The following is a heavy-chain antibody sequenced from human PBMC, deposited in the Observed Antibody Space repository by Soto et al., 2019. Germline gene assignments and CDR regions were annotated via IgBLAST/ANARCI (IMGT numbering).Heavy chain of an antibody. J-gene: IGHJ5*02. CDR2: ISAYNGNT. D-gene: IGHD6-13*01. CDR3: ARGSSSWYLNWFDP. V-gene: IGHV1-18*01. Sequence: ASVKVSCKTSGYTFTSYGISWVRQAPGQGLEWMGWISAYNGNTNYAQKHQGRVTMTTDTSTSTAYMELRSLRSDDTAVYYCARGSSSWYLNWFDPWGQGTLVTV. CDR1: GYTFTSYG.